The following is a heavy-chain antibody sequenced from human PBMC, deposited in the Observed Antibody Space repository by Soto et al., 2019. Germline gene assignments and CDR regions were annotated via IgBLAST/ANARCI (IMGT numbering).Heavy chain of an antibody. CDR1: GFTFSNAW. CDR3: TTDSYSSIIVVRFDY. CDR2: IKSKTDGGTP. J-gene: IGHJ4*01. D-gene: IGHD3-22*01. Sequence: GGSLRLSCAASGFTFSNAWINWVRQAPGKGLEWVGRIKSKTDGGTPDYAAPVKGRFAISRDDSKNMVYLQINSLKTEYTGIYYCTTDSYSSIIVVRFDYWGHGTLVTVSS. V-gene: IGHV3-15*07.